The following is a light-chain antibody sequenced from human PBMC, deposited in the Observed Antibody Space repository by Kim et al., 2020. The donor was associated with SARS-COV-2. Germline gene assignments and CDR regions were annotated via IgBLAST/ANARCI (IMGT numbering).Light chain of an antibody. CDR3: QTWGTVV. Sequence: QPVLTQSPSASASLGASVKLTCTLSSGHSSYAIAWHQQQPEKGPRYLMKLNSDGSHSKGDGIPDRFSGSSSGAERYLTISSLQSEDEADYYCQTWGTVVFGGGTHLTVL. CDR1: SGHSSYA. V-gene: IGLV4-69*01. J-gene: IGLJ2*01. CDR2: LNSDGSH.